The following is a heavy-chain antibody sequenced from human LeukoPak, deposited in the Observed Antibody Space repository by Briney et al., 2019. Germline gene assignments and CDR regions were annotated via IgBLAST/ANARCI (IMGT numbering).Heavy chain of an antibody. V-gene: IGHV3-30*02. CDR3: AKDRGYCSSTSCHYFDY. Sequence: GGSLRLSCAASGFTFSSYGMHWVRQAPGKGLEWVAFIRYDGSNKYYADSVKGRFTISKDNSKNTLYLQMNSLRAEDTAVYYCAKDRGYCSSTSCHYFDYWGQGTLVTVSS. J-gene: IGHJ4*02. CDR1: GFTFSSYG. CDR2: IRYDGSNK. D-gene: IGHD2-2*01.